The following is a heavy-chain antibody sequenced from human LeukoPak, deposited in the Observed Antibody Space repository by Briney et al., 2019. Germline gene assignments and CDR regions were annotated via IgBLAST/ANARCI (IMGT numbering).Heavy chain of an antibody. CDR1: GGSIRSY. Sequence: SETLSLTCTVSGGSIRSYWGWIRQPPGKGLEWIGSIYYSGSTYYNPSLKSRVTISVDTSKNQFSLKLSSVTAADTAVYYCARGRSFSPWGQGTLVTVSS. J-gene: IGHJ5*02. D-gene: IGHD3-16*02. CDR2: IYYSGST. V-gene: IGHV4-39*07. CDR3: ARGRSFSP.